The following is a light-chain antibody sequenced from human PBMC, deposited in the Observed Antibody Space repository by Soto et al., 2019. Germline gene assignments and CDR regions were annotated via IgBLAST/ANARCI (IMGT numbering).Light chain of an antibody. Sequence: QSALTQPASVSGSPGQSITISCTGTSSDVGGYNYVSWYQQHPGKAPKLMIYDVSNRPSGVSNRCSGSKSGNTASLTISGLQAEDVGDYYCSSYTSSSTPVVFGGGTKLTVL. J-gene: IGLJ2*01. CDR1: SSDVGGYNY. CDR3: SSYTSSSTPVV. CDR2: DVS. V-gene: IGLV2-14*01.